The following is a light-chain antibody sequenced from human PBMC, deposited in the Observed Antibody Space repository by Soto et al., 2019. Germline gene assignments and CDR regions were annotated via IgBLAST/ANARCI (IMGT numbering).Light chain of an antibody. J-gene: IGLJ2*01. CDR3: GADHGSGSNFVWV. V-gene: IGLV9-49*01. CDR2: VGTGGIVG. CDR1: SGYSNYK. Sequence: QSVLTQPPSASASLGASVTLTCTLSSGYSNYKVDWYQQRPGKGPRFVMRVGTGGIVGSQGDGIPDRLSVLGSCRNRYLTTNNIQEEDESDYYCGADHGSGSNFVWVFGGGTKLTVL.